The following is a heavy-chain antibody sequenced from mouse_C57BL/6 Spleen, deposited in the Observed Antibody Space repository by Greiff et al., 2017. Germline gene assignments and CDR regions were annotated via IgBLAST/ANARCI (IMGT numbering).Heavy chain of an antibody. CDR3: ARQNYGNGFAY. CDR1: GFTFSDYY. J-gene: IGHJ3*01. CDR2: ISNGGGST. Sequence: EVMLVESGGGLVQPGGSLKLSCAASGFTFSDYYMYWVRQTPEKSLEWVAYISNGGGSTYYPDTVKGRFTISRDNAKNTLYLQMSRLKSENTAMYCCARQNYGNGFAYWGQGTLVTVSA. V-gene: IGHV5-12*01. D-gene: IGHD2-1*01.